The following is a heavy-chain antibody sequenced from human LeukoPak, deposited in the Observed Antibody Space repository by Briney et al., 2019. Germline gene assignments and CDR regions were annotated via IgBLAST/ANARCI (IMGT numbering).Heavy chain of an antibody. D-gene: IGHD1-26*01. CDR2: IYYSGST. CDR1: GGSISSHY. J-gene: IGHJ6*03. Sequence: PSETLSLTCTVSGGSISSHYWSWIRQPPGKGLEWIGYIYYSGSTNYNPSLKSRVTISVDTSKNKFSLKLSSVTAADTAVYYCARRRSLYYYYYYMDVWGKGTTVTVSS. V-gene: IGHV4-59*11. CDR3: ARRRSLYYYYYYMDV.